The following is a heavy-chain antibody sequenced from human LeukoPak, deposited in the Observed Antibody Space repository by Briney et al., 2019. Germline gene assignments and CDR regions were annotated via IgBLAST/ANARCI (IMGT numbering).Heavy chain of an antibody. CDR3: ARYLVAARANRSLDY. D-gene: IGHD2/OR15-2a*01. CDR1: GYTFTSYA. CDR2: INTNTGNP. V-gene: IGHV7-4-1*02. J-gene: IGHJ4*02. Sequence: ASVKVSCKASGYTFTSYAMNWVRQAPGQGLEWMGWINTNTGNPTYAQGFTGRFVFSLDTSVSTAYLQISSLKAEDTAVYYCARYLVAARANRSLDYWGQGTLVTVSS.